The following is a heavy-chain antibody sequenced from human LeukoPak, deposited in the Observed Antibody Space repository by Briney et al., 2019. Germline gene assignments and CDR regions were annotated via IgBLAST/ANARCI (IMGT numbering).Heavy chain of an antibody. CDR2: ISYDRNNM. J-gene: IGHJ6*02. V-gene: IGHV3-30*04. D-gene: IGHD1-26*01. CDR3: ARDLWEGPTYFGMDV. Sequence: GGSLRLSCAASGFTFSSYAMHWVRQAPGKGLEWVALISYDRNNMYYADSVKGRFTISRDNSKNTLYLQMNSLRVEDTAVYYCARDLWEGPTYFGMDVWGQGTTVAVSS. CDR1: GFTFSSYA.